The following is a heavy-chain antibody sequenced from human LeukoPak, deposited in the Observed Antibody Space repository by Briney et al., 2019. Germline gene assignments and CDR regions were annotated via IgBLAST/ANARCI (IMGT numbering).Heavy chain of an antibody. CDR1: GFSLSTSGVG. CDR2: IYWDDDK. J-gene: IGHJ4*02. V-gene: IGHV2-5*02. D-gene: IGHD2-21*02. CDR3: AHSCGGGDSAYFDY. Sequence: SGPTLVKPTQTLTLTCTFSGFSLSTSGVGVGWIRQPPGKALEWLALIYWDDDKRYSPSLKSRPTITKDTPKNQVVLTMTNMDPVDTATYYCAHSCGGGDSAYFDYWGQGTLVTVSS.